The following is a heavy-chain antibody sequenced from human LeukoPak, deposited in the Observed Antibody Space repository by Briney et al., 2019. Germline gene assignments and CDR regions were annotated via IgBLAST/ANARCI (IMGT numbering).Heavy chain of an antibody. Sequence: GGSPRLSCVASGFTLSTYWMSWVRQAPGKGLEWVANIKQDGSDNYYVDSVKGRFTISRDNAKNSLYLQMNSLRAEDTAVYYCARGGSYFDYWGQGTLVTVSS. CDR2: IKQDGSDN. V-gene: IGHV3-7*04. CDR3: ARGGSYFDY. CDR1: GFTLSTYW. D-gene: IGHD1-26*01. J-gene: IGHJ4*02.